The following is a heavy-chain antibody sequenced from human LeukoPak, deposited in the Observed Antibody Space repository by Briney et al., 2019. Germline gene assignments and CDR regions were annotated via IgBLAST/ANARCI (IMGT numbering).Heavy chain of an antibody. D-gene: IGHD6-19*01. Sequence: GGSLRLSCAASGFTVSSNYMSWVRQAPGKGLEWVSAISGSGGSTYYADSVKGRFTISRDNSKNTLYLQMNSLRVEDTAAYYCAKLSSGWFEDYWGQGTLVTVSS. CDR3: AKLSSGWFEDY. V-gene: IGHV3-23*01. CDR2: ISGSGGST. J-gene: IGHJ4*02. CDR1: GFTVSSNY.